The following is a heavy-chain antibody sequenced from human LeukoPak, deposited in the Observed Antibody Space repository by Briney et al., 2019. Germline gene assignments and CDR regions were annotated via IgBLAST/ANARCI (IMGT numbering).Heavy chain of an antibody. V-gene: IGHV1-2*02. CDR2: INPNNGGT. D-gene: IGHD6-13*01. CDR3: ARSVATGYSRNDAFDI. CDR1: GYTFTDFY. J-gene: IGHJ3*02. Sequence: ASVKVSCKASGYTFTDFYLHWVRQAPGQGLEWLGWINPNNGGTNYAQKFQGRVTMTRDTSISTAYMELSRLRSDDTAVYFCARSVATGYSRNDAFDIWGQGTMVTVSS.